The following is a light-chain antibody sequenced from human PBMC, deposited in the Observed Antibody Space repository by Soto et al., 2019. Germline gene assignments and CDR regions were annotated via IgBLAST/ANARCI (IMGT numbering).Light chain of an antibody. Sequence: EIVMTQSPVSLSVSPGERATLSCRASQSVSSNLAWYQQKPGQAPRLLIYDASTRATGFPARFSGSGSGTEFTLTISSLQSEDFAVYYCQQYNNWPPKYTFGQGTKLEIK. CDR3: QQYNNWPPKYT. CDR2: DAS. CDR1: QSVSSN. V-gene: IGKV3-15*01. J-gene: IGKJ2*01.